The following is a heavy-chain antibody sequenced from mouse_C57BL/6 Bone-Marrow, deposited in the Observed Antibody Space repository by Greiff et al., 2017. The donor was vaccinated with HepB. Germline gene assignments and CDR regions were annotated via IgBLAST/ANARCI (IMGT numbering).Heavy chain of an antibody. CDR2: IWSGGST. J-gene: IGHJ2*01. CDR1: GFSLTSYG. CDR3: ARSFFDY. Sequence: VQLKESGPGLVQPSQSLSITCTVSGFSLTSYGVHWVRQSPGKGLEWLGVIWSGGSTDYNAAFISRLSISKDNSKSQVFFKMNSLQAYDTAIYYCARSFFDYWGQGTTLTVSS. V-gene: IGHV2-2*01.